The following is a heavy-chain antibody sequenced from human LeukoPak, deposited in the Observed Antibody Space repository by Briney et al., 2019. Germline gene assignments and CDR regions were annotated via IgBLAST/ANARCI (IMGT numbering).Heavy chain of an antibody. D-gene: IGHD5-24*01. V-gene: IGHV1-2*02. CDR2: INPNSGGT. CDR3: ARDRDGYNWFDY. J-gene: IGHJ4*02. CDR1: GCTFTGYY. Sequence: ASVKVSCKASGCTFTGYYMHWVRQAPGQGLEWMGWINPNSGGTNYAQKFEGRVTMTRDTSISTAYMELSRLRSDDTAVYYCARDRDGYNWFDYWGQGTLVTVSS.